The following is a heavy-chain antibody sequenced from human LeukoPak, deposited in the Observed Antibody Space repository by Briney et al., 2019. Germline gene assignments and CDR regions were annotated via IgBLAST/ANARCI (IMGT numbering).Heavy chain of an antibody. CDR1: GFTFSNFW. D-gene: IGHD4-17*01. V-gene: IGHV3-7*05. Sequence: PGGSLRLSCAASGFTFSNFWMSWVRQAPGKGLEWVANIKGDGSEKYHVDSVKGRFTISRDNAKNTLYLQINSLRAEDTAVYYCSKFPYGDYVHYWGQGTLVTVSS. CDR2: IKGDGSEK. CDR3: SKFPYGDYVHY. J-gene: IGHJ4*02.